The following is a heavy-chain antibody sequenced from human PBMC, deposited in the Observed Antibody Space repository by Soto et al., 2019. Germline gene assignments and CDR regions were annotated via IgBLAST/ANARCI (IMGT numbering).Heavy chain of an antibody. D-gene: IGHD3-10*01. CDR2: ISDNGADT. V-gene: IGHV3-23*01. J-gene: IGHJ4*02. Sequence: EVQLLESGGGLVQPGGSLRLSCVASGFTFNNYVMRWVRQAPAKGLEWVSSISDNGADTYYADSVKGRFTISRDNSQNTLDLHLNNLRADDTAVYYCAKRSDSGSGTNGATDYWGQGTLVTVSS. CDR1: GFTFNNYV. CDR3: AKRSDSGSGTNGATDY.